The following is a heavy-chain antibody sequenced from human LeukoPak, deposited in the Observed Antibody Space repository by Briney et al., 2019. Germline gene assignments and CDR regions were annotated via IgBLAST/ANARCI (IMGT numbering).Heavy chain of an antibody. CDR2: VSYDGSND. CDR1: GFTFSSYA. J-gene: IGHJ4*02. D-gene: IGHD5-18*01. V-gene: IGHV3-30-3*01. Sequence: GGSLRLSCAASGFTFSSYAMHWVRQAPGKGLEWVAVVSYDGSNDYYADSVKGRFTISRDNSKNTLYLQMNSLRAEDTAVYYCARDGDSYRDMGGFDYWGQGTLVTVSS. CDR3: ARDGDSYRDMGGFDY.